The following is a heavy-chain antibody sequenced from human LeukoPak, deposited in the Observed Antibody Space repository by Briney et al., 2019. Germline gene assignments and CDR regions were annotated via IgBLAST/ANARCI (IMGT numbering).Heavy chain of an antibody. V-gene: IGHV6-1*01. CDR1: GDSLSNNNVA. J-gene: IGHJ4*02. D-gene: IGHD5-18*01. Sequence: SQTLSLTCAISGDSLSNNNVAWNWIRQSPSRGLEWLGRTYYRSKWNTDYAVSVKTRITINSATSKNQFSLQLNPVTPEDTAVYYCARGCYSSFDYWDQGTLVTVSS. CDR3: ARGCYSSFDY. CDR2: TYYRSKWNT.